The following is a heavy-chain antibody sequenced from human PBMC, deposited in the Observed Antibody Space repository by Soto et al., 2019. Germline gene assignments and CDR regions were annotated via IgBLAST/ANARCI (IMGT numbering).Heavy chain of an antibody. V-gene: IGHV4-31*03. CDR2: ISYGGST. CDR3: SRGILV. Sequence: QVQLQESGPGLVKPSQTLSLTCTVSGGSINSGGYCWSWIRQHPGRGLDWIGCISYGGSTSYNPSLKSRVTISVDTSKNQFSLKLTSVTAADTAVYYCSRGILVWGQGALITVSS. J-gene: IGHJ4*02. D-gene: IGHD5-18*01. CDR1: GGSINSGGYC.